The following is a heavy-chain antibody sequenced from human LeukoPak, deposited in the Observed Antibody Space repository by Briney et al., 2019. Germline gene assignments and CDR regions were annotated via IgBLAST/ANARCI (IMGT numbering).Heavy chain of an antibody. Sequence: ASVKVSCKASGYTFTGYYMHWVRQAPGQGLEWMGWINPNSGGTNYAQKFQGRATMTRDTSISTAYMELSRLRSDDTAVYYCARSDVAKWELPQYYFDYWGQGTLVTVSS. J-gene: IGHJ4*02. CDR3: ARSDVAKWELPQYYFDY. V-gene: IGHV1-2*02. D-gene: IGHD1-26*01. CDR1: GYTFTGYY. CDR2: INPNSGGT.